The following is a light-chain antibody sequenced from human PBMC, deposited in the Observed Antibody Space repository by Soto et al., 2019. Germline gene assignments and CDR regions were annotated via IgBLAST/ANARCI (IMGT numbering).Light chain of an antibody. V-gene: IGLV2-14*01. J-gene: IGLJ3*02. CDR1: SGDVGGYNY. CDR3: TSYTSSGPWV. Sequence: QSALTQPASVSGSPGQSITISCTGTSGDVGGYNYVSWYQLDPGKAPKLIIYEVNTRHSGVSNRFSGSKSGNTASLTISGLQGEEEADYYCTSYTSSGPWVFGGGTKLTVL. CDR2: EVN.